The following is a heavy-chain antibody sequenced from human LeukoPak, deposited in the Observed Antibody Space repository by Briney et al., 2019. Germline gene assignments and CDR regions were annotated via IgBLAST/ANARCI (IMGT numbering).Heavy chain of an antibody. CDR2: IYHSGST. Sequence: PSETLALTCAVSGYSISSGYYWGWIRQPPGKGLEWIGNIYHSGSTYYNPSLKNRDTKSVDTSKNQFYLKLSSVSGAVTAVYYCSRWDDYGDGADYWGQGTLVSVSS. V-gene: IGHV4-38-2*01. CDR3: SRWDDYGDGADY. D-gene: IGHD4-17*01. J-gene: IGHJ4*02. CDR1: GYSISSGYY.